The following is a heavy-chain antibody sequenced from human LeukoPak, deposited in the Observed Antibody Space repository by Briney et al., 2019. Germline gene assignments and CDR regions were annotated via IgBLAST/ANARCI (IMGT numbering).Heavy chain of an antibody. J-gene: IGHJ5*02. V-gene: IGHV1-69*01. CDR3: ARDQGYDFWSGYRWFDP. CDR2: IIPIFGTA. CDR1: GGTFSSYA. D-gene: IGHD3-3*01. Sequence: SVKVSCKASGGTFSSYAISWARQAPGQGLEWMGGIIPIFGTANYAQKFQGRVTITADESTSTAYMELSSLRSEDTAVYYCARDQGYDFWSGYRWFDPWGQGTLVTVSS.